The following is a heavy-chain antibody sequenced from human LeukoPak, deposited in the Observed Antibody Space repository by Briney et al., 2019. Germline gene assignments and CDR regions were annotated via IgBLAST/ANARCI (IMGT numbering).Heavy chain of an antibody. CDR1: GGTFSSYA. CDR2: IIPILGTA. D-gene: IGHD6-13*01. J-gene: IGHJ4*02. CDR3: ARSVMSWSKPPSYYFDY. V-gene: IGHV1-69*05. Sequence: SVKVSCKASGGTFSSYAISWVRQAPGQGLEWMGGIIPILGTANYAQKFQGRVTITTDESTSTAYMELSSLRSEDTAVYYCARSVMSWSKPPSYYFDYWGQGTLVTVSS.